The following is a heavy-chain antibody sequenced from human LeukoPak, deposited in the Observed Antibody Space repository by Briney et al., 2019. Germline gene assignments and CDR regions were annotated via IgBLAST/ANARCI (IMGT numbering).Heavy chain of an antibody. V-gene: IGHV4-34*01. Sequence: PSETLSLTCAVYGGSPSGYYWSWIRQPPGKGLEWIGEINHSGSTNYNPSLKSRVTISVDTSKNQFSLKLSSVTAADTAVYYCARKAQDSSSWFYWGQGTLVTVSS. CDR1: GGSPSGYY. CDR2: INHSGST. J-gene: IGHJ4*02. CDR3: ARKAQDSSSWFY. D-gene: IGHD6-13*01.